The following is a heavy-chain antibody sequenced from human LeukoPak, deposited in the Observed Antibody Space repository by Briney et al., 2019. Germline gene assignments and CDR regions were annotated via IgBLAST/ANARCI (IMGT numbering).Heavy chain of an antibody. D-gene: IGHD3-9*01. CDR2: ISWNSGSI. J-gene: IGHJ3*02. CDR3: AKAHFDWFGAFDI. CDR1: GFTFDDYA. V-gene: IGHV3-9*01. Sequence: GGSLRLSCAASGFTFDDYAMHWVRQAPGKGLEWVSGISWNSGSIGYADSVKGRFTISRDNAKNSLYLQMNSLRAEDTALYYCAKAHFDWFGAFDIWGQGTMVTVSS.